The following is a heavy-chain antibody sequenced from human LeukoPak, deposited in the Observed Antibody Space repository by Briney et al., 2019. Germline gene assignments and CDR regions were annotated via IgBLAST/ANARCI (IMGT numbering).Heavy chain of an antibody. CDR3: AQVQRPVYYYYYYGMDV. J-gene: IGHJ6*02. CDR2: INHGGNT. CDR1: GRSLSGYY. D-gene: IGHD1-14*01. Sequence: SETLSLTCGVYGRSLSGYYWRSVRQPPGRGLGWNGEINHGGNTNYNPSMKGRVTISVDTSKNQFSLKLSCVTAADTAVYYCAQVQRPVYYYYYYGMDVWGQGTTVTVSS. V-gene: IGHV4-34*01.